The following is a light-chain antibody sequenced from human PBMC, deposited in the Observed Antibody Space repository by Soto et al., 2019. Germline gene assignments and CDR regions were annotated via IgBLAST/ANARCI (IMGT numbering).Light chain of an antibody. CDR3: TSYTTSSTVI. J-gene: IGLJ2*01. V-gene: IGLV2-14*01. CDR2: EVS. CDR1: SSDIGGHDD. Sequence: QSALTQPASVSGSPGQSITISCTGTSSDIGGHDDVSWYQQHPGKVPKLLIYEVSNRPSGISNRFSGSKSGNTASLTISGLQAEDEADYYCTSYTTSSTVIFGGGTKLTVL.